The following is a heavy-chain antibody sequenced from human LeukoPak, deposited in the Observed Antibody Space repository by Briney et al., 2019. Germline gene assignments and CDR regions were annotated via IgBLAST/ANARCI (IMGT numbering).Heavy chain of an antibody. CDR1: GGSISSGGYY. CDR2: IYYSGST. Sequence: SETLSLTCTVSGGSISSGGYYWSWIRQHPGKGLEWIGYIYYSGSTYYNPSLKSRVTISVDTSKNQFSLKLSSVTAADTAVYYCARGGRADTAMVTAVWGQGTLVTVSS. V-gene: IGHV4-31*03. J-gene: IGHJ4*02. D-gene: IGHD5-18*01. CDR3: ARGGRADTAMVTAV.